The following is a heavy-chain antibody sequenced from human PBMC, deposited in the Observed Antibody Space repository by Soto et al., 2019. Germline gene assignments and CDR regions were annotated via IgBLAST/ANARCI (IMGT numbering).Heavy chain of an antibody. V-gene: IGHV1-8*01. D-gene: IGHD4-4*01. CDR3: ARGRTVTTWDYYYGMDV. CDR1: GYTFTSYD. J-gene: IGHJ6*02. CDR2: MNPNSGNT. Sequence: ASVKVSCKASGYTFTSYDINWVRQATGQGLEWMGWMNPNSGNTGYAQKFQGRVTMTRNTSISTAYTELSSLRSEDTAVYYCARGRTVTTWDYYYGMDVWGQGTTVTVSS.